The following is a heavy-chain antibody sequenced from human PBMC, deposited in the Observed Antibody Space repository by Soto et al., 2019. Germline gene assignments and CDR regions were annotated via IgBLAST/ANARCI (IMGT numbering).Heavy chain of an antibody. Sequence: QVQLQESGPGLVKPSQTLSLTCTVSGGSISSGDYYWSWIRQPPGKGLEWIGYIYYSGSTYYNPSLKSRVTISVDTSKNQFSLKLSYVTAADTAVYYCANQRLVRDYDILTGYYTAYYYYGMDVWGQGTTVTVSS. V-gene: IGHV4-30-4*01. CDR2: IYYSGST. D-gene: IGHD3-9*01. CDR3: ANQRLVRDYDILTGYYTAYYYYGMDV. CDR1: GGSISSGDYY. J-gene: IGHJ6*02.